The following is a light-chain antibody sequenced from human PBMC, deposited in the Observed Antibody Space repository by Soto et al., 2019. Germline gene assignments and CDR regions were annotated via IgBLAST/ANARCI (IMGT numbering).Light chain of an antibody. J-gene: IGKJ1*01. CDR1: QDIRND. Sequence: DIQMTQSPSSLSASVGDRVTITCRASQDIRNDLGWYQQNPGKAPKRLIYAASSLQSVVPSRFSVSGSGTEFTLTISSLQPEDFATYYCLQHNSYTLKFGQGTKVEIK. V-gene: IGKV1-17*01. CDR3: LQHNSYTLK. CDR2: AAS.